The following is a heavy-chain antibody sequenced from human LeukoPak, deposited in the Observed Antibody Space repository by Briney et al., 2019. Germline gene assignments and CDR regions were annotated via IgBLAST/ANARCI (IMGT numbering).Heavy chain of an antibody. CDR3: ARVSSGATTVDY. CDR1: GGSFSNYY. V-gene: IGHV4-34*01. D-gene: IGHD1-26*01. Sequence: PSETLSLTCAVYGGSFSNYYWSWILQPPGKGLEWIGEINHSGSTNYNPSLKSRVTISVDKSKNQFSLKLSSVTAADTAVYYCARVSSGATTVDYWGQGTLVTVSS. CDR2: INHSGST. J-gene: IGHJ4*02.